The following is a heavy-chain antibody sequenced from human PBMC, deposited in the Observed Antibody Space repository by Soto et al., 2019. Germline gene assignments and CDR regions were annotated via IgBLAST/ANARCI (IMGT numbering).Heavy chain of an antibody. CDR1: GGSISSYY. CDR3: ARVAAAAYYYVDV. D-gene: IGHD6-13*01. Sequence: SETLSLTCTVSGGSISSYYWSWIRQPPGKGLEWIGYIYYSGSTNYNPSLKSRVTISVDTSKNQFSLKLSSVTAADTAVYYCARVAAAAYYYVDVWGKGTTVTVSS. CDR2: IYYSGST. J-gene: IGHJ6*03. V-gene: IGHV4-59*01.